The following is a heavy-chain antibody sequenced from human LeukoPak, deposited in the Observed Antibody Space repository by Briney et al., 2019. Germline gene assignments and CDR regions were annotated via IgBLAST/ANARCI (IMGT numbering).Heavy chain of an antibody. D-gene: IGHD2-2*01. J-gene: IGHJ4*02. V-gene: IGHV3-21*04. Sequence: GGSLRLSCAVSGFTFSRYNMNWFRQAPGKGLERVSSISSRSSYIFYADSVKGRFTISRDNAKNSLYLQMNYLRADDTAVYYCAYDICLNPACRTSCFDYWGQGTLVTVSS. CDR1: GFTFSRYN. CDR2: ISSRSSYI. CDR3: AYDICLNPACRTSCFDY.